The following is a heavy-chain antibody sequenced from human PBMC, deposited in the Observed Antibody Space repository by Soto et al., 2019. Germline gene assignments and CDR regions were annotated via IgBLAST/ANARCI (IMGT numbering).Heavy chain of an antibody. CDR3: ARVVTPLVTAGGFAP. J-gene: IGHJ5*02. CDR1: GGTLSTYA. Sequence: QLQLVQSGAEVKKPGSSVKVSCKASGGTLSTYAVTWVRQAPGQGLEWMGGLIPVLGTTTYAPKFQDRITITADESTNTAYLEVNSLRSEDTAVYYCARVVTPLVTAGGFAPWGQGTLVTVSS. V-gene: IGHV1-69*01. D-gene: IGHD2-21*02. CDR2: LIPVLGTT.